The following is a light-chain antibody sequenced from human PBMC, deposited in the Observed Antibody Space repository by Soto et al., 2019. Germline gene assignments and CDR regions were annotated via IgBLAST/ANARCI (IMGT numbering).Light chain of an antibody. V-gene: IGKV3-11*01. J-gene: IGKJ4*01. Sequence: EVVLTQYPATLSLSPGERATLSCRASQRVGAQFAWYQQKPGQSPRLLIYGASNRASSISARFSGSGSGTDFTLTIASLEPDASSVYYCQQRNDWGSFGGGTRVEIK. CDR3: QQRNDWGS. CDR2: GAS. CDR1: QRVGAQ.